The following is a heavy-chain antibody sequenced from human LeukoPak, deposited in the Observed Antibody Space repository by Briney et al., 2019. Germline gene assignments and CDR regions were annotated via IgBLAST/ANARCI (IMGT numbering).Heavy chain of an antibody. V-gene: IGHV4-4*07. CDR1: GGSISSYY. J-gene: IGHJ5*02. Sequence: PSETLSLTCTVSGGSISSYYWSWIRQPAGKGLEWIGRIYTSGSTNYNPSLKSRVTMSVDTSKNQFSLKLSSVTAADTAVYYCARVAKGCTNGVCHTEWFDPWGQGTLVTVSS. CDR3: ARVAKGCTNGVCHTEWFDP. CDR2: IYTSGST. D-gene: IGHD2-8*01.